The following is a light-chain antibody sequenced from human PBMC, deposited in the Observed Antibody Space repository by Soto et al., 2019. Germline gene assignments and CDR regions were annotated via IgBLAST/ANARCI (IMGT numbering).Light chain of an antibody. CDR2: DVT. CDR1: RSDVGAYNY. CDR3: SPYTTSSTYV. V-gene: IGLV2-14*01. J-gene: IGLJ1*01. Sequence: QSALTQPASVSGSPGQSITISCTGTRSDVGAYNYVSWYQQHPGKAPKLMIYDVTNRPSGVSNRFSGSKSGNTASLTISGLQTEDEADYYCSPYTTSSTYVFGTGTKLTVL.